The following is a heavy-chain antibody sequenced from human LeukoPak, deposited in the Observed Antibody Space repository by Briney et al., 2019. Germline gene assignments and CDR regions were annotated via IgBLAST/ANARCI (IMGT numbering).Heavy chain of an antibody. CDR2: IYNRGST. Sequence: PSETLSLTCTVSGGSISSYYWNWIRQPAGKGLEWIGRIYNRGSTNYNPSLKSRVTMSVDTSKNQFSLKLTSMTAADTAVYYCARVDDRNYYYYFDYWGQGTLVTVSS. D-gene: IGHD3-22*01. CDR3: ARVDDRNYYYYFDY. CDR1: GGSISSYY. J-gene: IGHJ4*02. V-gene: IGHV4-4*07.